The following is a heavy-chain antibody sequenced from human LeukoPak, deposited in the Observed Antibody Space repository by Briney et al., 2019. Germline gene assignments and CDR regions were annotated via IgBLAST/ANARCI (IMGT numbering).Heavy chain of an antibody. V-gene: IGHV4-59*01. CDR3: ARVGMTSGSGCDY. Sequence: PSETLSLTCTVSGGSISSYYWSWIRQPPGKGLEWIGYIYYSGSTNYNPSLKSRVTISVDTSKNQFSLKLSSVTAADTAVYYCARVGMTSGSGCDYWGQGTLVTVSS. CDR2: IYYSGST. J-gene: IGHJ4*02. CDR1: GGSISSYY. D-gene: IGHD6-19*01.